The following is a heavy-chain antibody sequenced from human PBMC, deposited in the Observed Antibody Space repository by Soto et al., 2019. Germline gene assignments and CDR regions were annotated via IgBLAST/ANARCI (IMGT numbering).Heavy chain of an antibody. Sequence: ASVKVSCKASGYTFTGYYMHWVRQAPGQGLEWMGWINPNSGGTNHAQKFQGRVTMTRDTSISTAYMELSRLRSDDTAVYYCARDLPYSSSWYPEGGDYWGQGTLVTVSS. D-gene: IGHD6-13*01. CDR1: GYTFTGYY. V-gene: IGHV1-2*02. CDR3: ARDLPYSSSWYPEGGDY. J-gene: IGHJ4*02. CDR2: INPNSGGT.